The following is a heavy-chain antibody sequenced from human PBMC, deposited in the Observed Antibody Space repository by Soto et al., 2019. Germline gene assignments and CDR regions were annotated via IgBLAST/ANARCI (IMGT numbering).Heavy chain of an antibody. Sequence: ASVKVSCKASGYTFTSYGISWVRQAPGQGLEWMGWISAYNGNTNYAQKLQGRVTMTTDTSTSTAYMELRSLRSDDTAVYYCARDLTTVVPTHYFDYWGQGTLVTVS. CDR3: ARDLTTVVPTHYFDY. D-gene: IGHD4-17*01. CDR2: ISAYNGNT. V-gene: IGHV1-18*01. J-gene: IGHJ4*02. CDR1: GYTFTSYG.